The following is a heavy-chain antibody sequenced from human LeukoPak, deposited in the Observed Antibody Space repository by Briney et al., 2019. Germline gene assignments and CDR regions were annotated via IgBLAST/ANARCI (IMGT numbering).Heavy chain of an antibody. J-gene: IGHJ4*02. Sequence: GGSLRLSCAASGFTFSTYAMHWVRQAPGKGLEWVAVISYDGSNKYYADSVKGRFTISRDNSKNTLYLQMNSLRAEDTAVYYCARDSEQQVPFDCWGQGTLATVSS. CDR1: GFTFSTYA. CDR3: ARDSEQQVPFDC. V-gene: IGHV3-30*04. CDR2: ISYDGSNK. D-gene: IGHD6-13*01.